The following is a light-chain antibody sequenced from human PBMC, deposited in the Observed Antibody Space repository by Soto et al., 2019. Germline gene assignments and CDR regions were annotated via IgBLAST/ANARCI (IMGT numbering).Light chain of an antibody. Sequence: DIVMTQSPLSLPVTPGEPASISCRSSQSLLHSNGYNYLDWYVQKPGQSPQLLIYLGSNRASGVPDRFSGSGSGTDFTLKISRVEAEDVGVYYCMQALQTPDTFGQGTKLEIK. CDR2: LGS. J-gene: IGKJ2*01. CDR1: QSLLHSNGYNY. CDR3: MQALQTPDT. V-gene: IGKV2-28*01.